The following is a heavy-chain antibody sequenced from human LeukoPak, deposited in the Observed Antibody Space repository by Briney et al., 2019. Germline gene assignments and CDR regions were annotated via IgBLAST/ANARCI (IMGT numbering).Heavy chain of an antibody. D-gene: IGHD1-14*01. Sequence: GASVKVSCRASGYTFTAYYIHWVRQAPGQGLEWMGRINPNSGGTDSTQNFQGRVTMTRDTSMDTAYMELSRRRSDDTALYYCARDLSGISSATDAFDMWGQGTKVTVSS. CDR2: INPNSGGT. CDR1: GYTFTAYY. V-gene: IGHV1-2*06. J-gene: IGHJ3*02. CDR3: ARDLSGISSATDAFDM.